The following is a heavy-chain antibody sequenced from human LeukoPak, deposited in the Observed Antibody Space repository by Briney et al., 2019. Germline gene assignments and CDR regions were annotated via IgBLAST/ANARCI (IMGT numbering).Heavy chain of an antibody. V-gene: IGHV5-51*01. D-gene: IGHD3-10*01. CDR3: AGPITMVRGVIANIDY. CDR2: IYPGDSDT. CDR1: GYRFTSYW. Sequence: GESLKISCKGSGYRFTSYWIGWVRQMPGKGLEWMGIIYPGDSDTRYSPSFQGQVTISADKSISTAYLQWSSLKASDTAMYYCAGPITMVRGVIANIDYWGQGTLVTVSS. J-gene: IGHJ4*02.